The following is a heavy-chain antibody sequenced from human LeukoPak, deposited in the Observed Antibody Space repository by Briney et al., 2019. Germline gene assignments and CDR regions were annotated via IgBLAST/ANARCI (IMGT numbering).Heavy chain of an antibody. V-gene: IGHV4-59*01. D-gene: IGHD5-12*01. J-gene: IGHJ4*02. CDR1: GGSISSYY. CDR2: IFYSGTT. Sequence: PSETLSLTCTVSGGSISSYYWNWIRQPPGKGLEWIGNIFYSGTTDYNPSLKSRVTISVDTSKNQFSLKLSSVTVADTAVYYCARGSIVATRFDYWGQGTLVTVSS. CDR3: ARGSIVATRFDY.